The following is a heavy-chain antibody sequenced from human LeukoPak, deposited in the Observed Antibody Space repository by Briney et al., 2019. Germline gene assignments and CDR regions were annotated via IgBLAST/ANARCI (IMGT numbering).Heavy chain of an antibody. CDR2: ISPTTGTT. CDR3: ATRTSYGDRYFDY. V-gene: IGHV3-23*01. J-gene: IGHJ4*02. Sequence: GGSLRLSCAASGFTFSSYAMSWIRQAPGKGLEWLSAISPTTGTTFYADSMKGRFTISRDNSKNTLYLQMNSLRAEDTAIYYCATRTSYGDRYFDYWGQGTLVTVSS. CDR1: GFTFSSYA. D-gene: IGHD4-17*01.